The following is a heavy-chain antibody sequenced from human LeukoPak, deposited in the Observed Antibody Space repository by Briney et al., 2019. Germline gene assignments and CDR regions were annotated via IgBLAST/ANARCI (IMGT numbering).Heavy chain of an antibody. CDR3: ARGLVAARPPYDYYMDV. CDR2: IYSSGST. D-gene: IGHD6-6*01. CDR1: GGSISSGSYY. V-gene: IGHV4-61*02. J-gene: IGHJ6*03. Sequence: PSETLSLTCTVSGGSISSGSYYWSWIRQPAGKGLEWIGRIYSSGSTNYNPSLKSRVTISLDTSKNQFSLKLSSVTAADTAVYYCARGLVAARPPYDYYMDVWGKGTTVTVSS.